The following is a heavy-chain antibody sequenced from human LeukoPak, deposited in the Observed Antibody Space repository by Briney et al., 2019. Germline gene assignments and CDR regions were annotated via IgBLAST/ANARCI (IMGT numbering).Heavy chain of an antibody. V-gene: IGHV3-21*01. J-gene: IGHJ6*02. Sequence: KTGGSLRLSCAASGFTFSSYSMNWVRQAPGKGLEWVSSICSSSSYIYYADSVKGRFTISRDNAKNSLYLQMNSLRAEDTAVYYCARDLLVYIVVVTSGYGMDVWGQGTTVTVSS. CDR1: GFTFSSYS. CDR2: ICSSSSYI. D-gene: IGHD2-21*02. CDR3: ARDLLVYIVVVTSGYGMDV.